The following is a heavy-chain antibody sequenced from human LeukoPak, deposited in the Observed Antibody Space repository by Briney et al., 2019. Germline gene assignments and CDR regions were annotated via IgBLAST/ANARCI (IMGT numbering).Heavy chain of an antibody. J-gene: IGHJ6*03. D-gene: IGHD3-10*01. Sequence: PSETLSLTCAVYGGSFSGYYWSWIRQPPGKGLEWIGEINHSGSTNYNPSLKSRVTISVDTSKNQFSLKLSSVTAADTAVYYCARLLITMVRGVSPYYMDVXXKGXTVT. CDR1: GGSFSGYY. CDR3: ARLLITMVRGVSPYYMDV. CDR2: INHSGST. V-gene: IGHV4-34*01.